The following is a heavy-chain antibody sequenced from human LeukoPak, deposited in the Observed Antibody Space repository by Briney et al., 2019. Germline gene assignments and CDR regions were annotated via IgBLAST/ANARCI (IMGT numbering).Heavy chain of an antibody. D-gene: IGHD6-19*01. J-gene: IGHJ4*02. V-gene: IGHV1-2*02. CDR1: GYTFTGYY. Sequence: ASVKVSCKASGYTFTGYYMHWVRQAPGQGLEWMGWVNPNSGGTNYAQKFQGRVTMTRDTSISTAYMELSRLRSDDTAVYYCARGYSSGWYVDYWGQGTLVTVSS. CDR3: ARGYSSGWYVDY. CDR2: VNPNSGGT.